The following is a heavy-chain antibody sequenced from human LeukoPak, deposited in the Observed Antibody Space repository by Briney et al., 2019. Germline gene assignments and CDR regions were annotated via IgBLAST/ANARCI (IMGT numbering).Heavy chain of an antibody. J-gene: IGHJ3*02. V-gene: IGHV3-53*04. CDR3: ARDWGTNSDYDWGGDAFAI. D-gene: IGHD5-12*01. Sequence: GGSLRLSCSASGFTFSTYPMHWVRQAPGRGLEWVSVIYSGDSTHYAESVKGRFTISRHDSKNTLYLQMNSLRAEDTAVHYCARDWGTNSDYDWGGDAFAIWGQGTMVTVSS. CDR2: IYSGDST. CDR1: GFTFSTYP.